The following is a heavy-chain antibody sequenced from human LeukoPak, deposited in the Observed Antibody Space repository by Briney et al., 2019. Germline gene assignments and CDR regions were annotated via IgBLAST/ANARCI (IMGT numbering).Heavy chain of an antibody. CDR2: IKQDGSEK. D-gene: IGHD2-2*01. Sequence: PGGSLRLSCAASGFTFSSYWMSWVRQAPGKGLEWVANIKQDGSEKYYVDSVKGRFTISRDNAKNSLYLQMNSLRAEDTAVYYCARDRDCSSTSCYPGDYYYYMDVWGKGTTVTVSS. V-gene: IGHV3-7*01. CDR1: GFTFSSYW. J-gene: IGHJ6*03. CDR3: ARDRDCSSTSCYPGDYYYYMDV.